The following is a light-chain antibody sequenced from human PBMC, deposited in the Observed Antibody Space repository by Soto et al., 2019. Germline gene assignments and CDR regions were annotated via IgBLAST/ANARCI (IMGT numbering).Light chain of an antibody. J-gene: IGKJ2*01. CDR1: QGISSW. CDR3: QQTNIFPYT. Sequence: DIPMTQSPSSVSASVGDRVTFTCRASQGISSWLAWYQQKPGKAPKLLIYAASTLQGAVPSRCSGRGSGTDFSLTISSLQPEDFATYYCQQTNIFPYTFGQGTKLEIK. V-gene: IGKV1D-12*01. CDR2: AAS.